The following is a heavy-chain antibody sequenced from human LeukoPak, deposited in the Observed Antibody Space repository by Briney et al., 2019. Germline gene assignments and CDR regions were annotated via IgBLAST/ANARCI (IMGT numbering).Heavy chain of an antibody. CDR1: GYTFTGYY. J-gene: IGHJ4*02. D-gene: IGHD5-24*01. Sequence: ASVKVSCKASGYTFTGYYMHWVRQAPGQGLEWMGWINPNSGGTNYAQKFQGRVTMSRDTSISTAYMELSSLRSDDKAVYYCVRGGDGDRRDFDYWGQGTLVTVSS. CDR2: INPNSGGT. CDR3: VRGGDGDRRDFDY. V-gene: IGHV1-2*02.